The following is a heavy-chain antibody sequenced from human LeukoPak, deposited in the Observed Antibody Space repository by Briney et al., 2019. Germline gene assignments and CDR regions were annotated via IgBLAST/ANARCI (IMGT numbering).Heavy chain of an antibody. CDR3: ARAVGSGSFQTYYYYMDV. V-gene: IGHV4-38-2*02. CDR1: GYSINSGYY. CDR2: IYNSGST. J-gene: IGHJ6*03. Sequence: SETLSLTCTVSGYSINSGYYWGWIRQPPGKGLEWIGYIYNSGSTNYNPSLKSRVTMSVDTSKNQFSLKLSSVTAADTAVYYCARAVGSGSFQTYYYYMDVWGKGTTVTISS. D-gene: IGHD3-10*01.